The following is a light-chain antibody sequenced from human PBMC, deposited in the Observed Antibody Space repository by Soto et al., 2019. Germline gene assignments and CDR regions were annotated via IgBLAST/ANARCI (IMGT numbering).Light chain of an antibody. Sequence: EIVLTQSPATLXLSPGERATXSXRXSQSXSSYLAWYQQKPGQAPRLLIYDASNRATGIPARFSGSGSGTDFTLTISSLEPEDFAVYYCQQRSNWLLTFGGGTKVEIK. CDR1: QSXSSY. CDR3: QQRSNWLLT. V-gene: IGKV3-11*01. J-gene: IGKJ4*01. CDR2: DAS.